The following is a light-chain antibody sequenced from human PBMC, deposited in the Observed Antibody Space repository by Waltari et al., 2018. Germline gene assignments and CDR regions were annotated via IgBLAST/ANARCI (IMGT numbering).Light chain of an antibody. Sequence: IQMSHSPSPLDGSVGDRVTITSRAGQNIGRYLNWYQQKPGKAPQVLISAASSLQSGVPPMFSGSGSGTDFTLTISSLQPEDFATYYCQQSDSAPWTFGQGTKVEVK. J-gene: IGKJ1*01. V-gene: IGKV1-39*01. CDR3: QQSDSAPWT. CDR2: AAS. CDR1: QNIGRY.